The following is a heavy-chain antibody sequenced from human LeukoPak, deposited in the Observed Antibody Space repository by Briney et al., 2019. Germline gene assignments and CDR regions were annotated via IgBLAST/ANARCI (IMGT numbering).Heavy chain of an antibody. J-gene: IGHJ6*03. CDR2: IYTSGST. Sequence: PSETLSLTCTVSGGSISSGSYYWSWIRQPAGKGLEWIGRIYTSGSTNYNPSLKSRVTISVDTSKNQFSLKLSSVTAADTAVYYCAREYGSGSYYTFYYYYYMDVWGKGTTVTISS. D-gene: IGHD3-10*01. CDR3: AREYGSGSYYTFYYYYYMDV. V-gene: IGHV4-61*02. CDR1: GGSISSGSYY.